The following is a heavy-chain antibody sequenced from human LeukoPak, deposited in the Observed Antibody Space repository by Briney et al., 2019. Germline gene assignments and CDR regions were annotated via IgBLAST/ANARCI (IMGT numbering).Heavy chain of an antibody. Sequence: GGSLRLSCAAPEFTFSSYWMSWVREPPGSGLEWVATIKHDGSEKYYGDSVKGRFTLSRDNAYNSLYLQMNSLRAEDTAVYYCARGLLGAVTTFDYWGQGTLVTVSS. J-gene: IGHJ4*02. V-gene: IGHV3-7*03. D-gene: IGHD4-11*01. CDR1: EFTFSSYW. CDR3: ARGLLGAVTTFDY. CDR2: IKHDGSEK.